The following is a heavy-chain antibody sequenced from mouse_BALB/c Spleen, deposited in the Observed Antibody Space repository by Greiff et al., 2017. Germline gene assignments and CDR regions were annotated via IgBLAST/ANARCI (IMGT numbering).Heavy chain of an antibody. V-gene: IGHV3-2*02. CDR3: AKEKLGWFAY. J-gene: IGHJ3*01. D-gene: IGHD4-1*01. Sequence: EVQLQQSGPGLVKPSQSLSLTCTVTGYSITSDYAWIWIRQSPRNKLVWMGYISYSGSTSYNPSLKSRISITRDTSKNQFFLQLNSVTTEDTATYYCAKEKLGWFAYWGQGTLVTVSA. CDR2: ISYSGST. CDR1: GYSITSDYA.